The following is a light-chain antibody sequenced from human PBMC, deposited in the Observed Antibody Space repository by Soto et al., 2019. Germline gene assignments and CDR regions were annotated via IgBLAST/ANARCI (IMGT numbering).Light chain of an antibody. CDR1: QNVNNN. CDR3: QHYNNWPPWT. V-gene: IGKV3-15*01. CDR2: GAS. Sequence: EIVLTQSPATLSVSPGERATLSCRASQNVNNNLAWYQQKPGQAPRLLIYGASTRATGIPARFSGSGSGIEFTLTISSLQSEDFAVYYCQHYNNWPPWTFGQGTEVEVK. J-gene: IGKJ1*01.